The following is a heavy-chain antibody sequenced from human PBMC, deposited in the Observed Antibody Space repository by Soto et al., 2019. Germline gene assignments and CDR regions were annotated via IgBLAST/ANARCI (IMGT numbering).Heavy chain of an antibody. CDR3: ARVGPWVPYYYDSSPYTFENWFDP. V-gene: IGHV4-39*01. CDR2: VYNSGST. D-gene: IGHD3-22*01. CDR1: GSSVSSNNYY. Sequence: PSETLSLTCTVSGSSVSSNNYYWAFIRQPPGKGLEWIGSVYNSGSTYYNPSLKSRLTVSLDTSKNQLSLSLRSVTAADTAVYYCARVGPWVPYYYDSSPYTFENWFDPWGQGTLVTVSS. J-gene: IGHJ5*02.